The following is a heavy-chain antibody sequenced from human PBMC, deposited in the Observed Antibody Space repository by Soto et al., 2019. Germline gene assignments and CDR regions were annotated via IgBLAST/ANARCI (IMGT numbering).Heavy chain of an antibody. CDR3: ARDGTHMEIRLGLEP. J-gene: IGHJ5*02. Sequence: SETLSLTCTFSVGSISSGGYYWSWIRQHPGKGLEWIGYIYYSGSTYYNPSLKSRVTISVDTSKNQFSLKLSSVTAADTAVYYCARDGTHMEIRLGLEPWGQGTLVIVSS. CDR1: VGSISSGGYY. CDR2: IYYSGST. D-gene: IGHD3-16*01. V-gene: IGHV4-31*03.